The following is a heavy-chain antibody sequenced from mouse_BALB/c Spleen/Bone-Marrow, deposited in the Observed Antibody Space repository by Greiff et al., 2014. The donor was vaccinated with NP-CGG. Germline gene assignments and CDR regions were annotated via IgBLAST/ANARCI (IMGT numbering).Heavy chain of an antibody. Sequence: LQQSGGGLVQPGGSMKLSCVASGFTFSNYWMTWVRQSPEKGLEWVAEIRLRSNNYATHYAESVKGRFTISRDDSKSSVYLQMNDLRTEDTGISYCTRVLRNFDYWGQGTTLTVSS. J-gene: IGHJ2*01. D-gene: IGHD5-1*01. CDR2: IRLRSNNYAT. CDR1: GFTFSNYW. CDR3: TRVLRNFDY. V-gene: IGHV6-6*02.